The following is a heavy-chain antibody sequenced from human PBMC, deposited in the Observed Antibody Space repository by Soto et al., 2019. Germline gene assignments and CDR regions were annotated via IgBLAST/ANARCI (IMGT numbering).Heavy chain of an antibody. CDR1: GFAFGSYW. J-gene: IGHJ4*02. CDR2: ISQDGAIA. CDR3: LRDQRHWNEFADQ. D-gene: IGHD1-1*01. Sequence: VQLVESGGGLVQPGVSLRLSCAASGFAFGSYWMHWVRQAPGKGLVWVSRISQDGAIATQADSVKGRFNISRDNAKNTLFLPMHSRRADDTAVYYCLRDQRHWNEFADQWGQGTLVTVSS. V-gene: IGHV3-74*01.